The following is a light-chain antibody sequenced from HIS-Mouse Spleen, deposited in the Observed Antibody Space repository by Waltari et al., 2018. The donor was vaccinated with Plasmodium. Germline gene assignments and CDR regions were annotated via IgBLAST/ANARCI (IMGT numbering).Light chain of an antibody. V-gene: IGLV2-8*01. CDR1: SNDVAGYNY. Sequence: QSALTQPPSASGSPGQSVTISCTGTSNDVAGYNYVSWYQQHPGKAPKLMIYEVSKRPSGVPDRFSGSKSGNTASLTVSGLQAEDEADYYCSSYAGSNNLVFGGGTKLTVL. J-gene: IGLJ2*01. CDR3: SSYAGSNNLV. CDR2: EVS.